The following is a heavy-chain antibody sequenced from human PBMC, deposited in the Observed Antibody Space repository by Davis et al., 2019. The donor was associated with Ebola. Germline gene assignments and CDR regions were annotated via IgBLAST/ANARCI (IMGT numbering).Heavy chain of an antibody. D-gene: IGHD6-13*01. CDR2: VSHSEREK. V-gene: IGHV3-30*04. CDR3: ANSAAAPGNY. J-gene: IGHJ4*02. Sequence: GESLKISCAASGFTFSNYAMHWVRQAPGKGLEWVAVVSHSEREKFYADSVKGRFTISRDNSENTLYLQMSSLRADDTAVYYCANSAAAPGNYWGQGTLVTVSS. CDR1: GFTFSNYA.